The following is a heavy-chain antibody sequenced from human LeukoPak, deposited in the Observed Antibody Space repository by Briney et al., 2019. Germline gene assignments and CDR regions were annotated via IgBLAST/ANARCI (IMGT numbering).Heavy chain of an antibody. CDR3: AKSQDGGRLFHFDY. CDR1: GFAFGDYH. CDR2: ISRSSDYK. J-gene: IGHJ4*02. D-gene: IGHD1-26*01. Sequence: GGSLRLSCAASGFAFGDYHMSWIRQAPGKGLEWVSYISRSSDYKDFADSVRGRFTVSRDNAKNSMYLQMSSLRAEDTAVYFCAKSQDGGRLFHFDYWGQGTLVTVSS. V-gene: IGHV3-11*03.